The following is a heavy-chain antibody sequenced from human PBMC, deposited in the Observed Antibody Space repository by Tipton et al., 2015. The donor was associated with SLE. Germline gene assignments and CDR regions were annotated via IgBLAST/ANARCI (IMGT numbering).Heavy chain of an antibody. Sequence: TLSLTCAVSGYSISSGYYWGWIRHPPGKGLEWIGSIYHSGSTYYNPSLKSRVTISVDTSKNQFSLKLSSVTAADTAVYYCARGVSVADIDYFDYWGQGTLVTVSS. V-gene: IGHV4-38-2*01. J-gene: IGHJ4*02. D-gene: IGHD2-15*01. CDR3: ARGVSVADIDYFDY. CDR1: GYSISSGYY. CDR2: IYHSGST.